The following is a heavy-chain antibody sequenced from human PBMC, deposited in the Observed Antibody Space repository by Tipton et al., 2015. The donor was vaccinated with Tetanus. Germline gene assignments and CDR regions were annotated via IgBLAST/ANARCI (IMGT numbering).Heavy chain of an antibody. CDR2: IWYDGSNK. Sequence: SLRLSCAATGFTFSSYGMHWVRQAPGKGLEWVAVIWYDGSNKYYADSVKGRFTISRDNSKNTLYLQMNSLRAEDTAVYYCARDSNDYGDCVLHYSYYYGMDVWGQGTPVTVSS. D-gene: IGHD4-17*01. V-gene: IGHV3-33*01. CDR3: ARDSNDYGDCVLHYSYYYGMDV. J-gene: IGHJ6*02. CDR1: GFTFSSYG.